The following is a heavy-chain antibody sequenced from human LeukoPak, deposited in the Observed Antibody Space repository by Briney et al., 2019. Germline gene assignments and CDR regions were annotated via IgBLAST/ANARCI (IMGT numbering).Heavy chain of an antibody. J-gene: IGHJ4*02. V-gene: IGHV1-8*01. CDR2: MNPNSGNT. D-gene: IGHD3-22*01. CDR3: ARGRFYDSSGYYDY. Sequence: EASVKVSCKASGYTFTSYDINWVRQATGQGLEWMGWMNPNSGNTGYAQKFQGRVTMTRNTSISTAYMELSSLRSEDTTVYYCARGRFYDSSGYYDYWGQGTLVTVSS. CDR1: GYTFTSYD.